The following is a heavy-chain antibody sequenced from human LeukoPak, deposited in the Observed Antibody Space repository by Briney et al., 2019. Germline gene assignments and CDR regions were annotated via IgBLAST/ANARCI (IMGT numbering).Heavy chain of an antibody. CDR1: GGSISSYY. J-gene: IGHJ2*01. CDR3: ARRATSSNWYFDL. CDR2: IHTSGST. V-gene: IGHV4-4*07. Sequence: SETLSLTCTVSGGSISSYYWSWIRQPAGKGLDWIGRIHTSGSTSYNPSLKSRVTMSVDTSKNQLSLNLTSVTAADTAVYFCARRATSSNWYFDLWGRGTLVTVSS. D-gene: IGHD2-2*01.